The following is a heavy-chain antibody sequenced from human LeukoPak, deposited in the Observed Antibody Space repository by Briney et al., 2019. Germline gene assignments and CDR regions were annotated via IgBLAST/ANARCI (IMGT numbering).Heavy chain of an antibody. J-gene: IGHJ3*02. CDR3: ARSSGGSGLDAFDI. CDR1: GFTFDDYG. D-gene: IGHD1-26*01. CDR2: INWNGGST. Sequence: TGGSLRLSCAASGFTFDDYGMSWVRQAPGKGLEWVSGINWNGGSTGYADSVKGRFTISRDNAKNSLYLQMNSLRAEDTALYYCARSSGGSGLDAFDIWGQGTMGTVSS. V-gene: IGHV3-20*04.